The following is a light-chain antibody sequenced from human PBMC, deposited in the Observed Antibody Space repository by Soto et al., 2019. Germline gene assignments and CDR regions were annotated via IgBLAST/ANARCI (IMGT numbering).Light chain of an antibody. V-gene: IGKV1-6*01. CDR1: QGIRDE. CDR3: LQDYDYPRT. J-gene: IGKJ1*01. CDR2: AAS. Sequence: AIQMTLSPSSLSASVGDRVTITCRASQGIRDELGWYQQKAGKAPNLLISAASRLQSGVPSRFSGRGSGTDFTLTISSLQPEDFATYYCLQDYDYPRTFGQGTKVDIK.